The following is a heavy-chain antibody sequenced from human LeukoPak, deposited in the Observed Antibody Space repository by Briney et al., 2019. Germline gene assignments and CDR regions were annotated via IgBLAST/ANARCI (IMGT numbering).Heavy chain of an antibody. CDR3: AKAHGGSGYDSYFDY. J-gene: IGHJ4*02. D-gene: IGHD5-12*01. V-gene: IGHV3-30*18. CDR2: ISYDGSNK. CDR1: GFTFSSYG. Sequence: PGRSLRLSCAASGFTFSSYGMHWVRQAPGKGLEWVAVISYDGSNKYYADSVKGRFTISRDNSKNTLYLQINSLRAEDTAVYYCAKAHGGSGYDSYFDYWGQGTLVTVSS.